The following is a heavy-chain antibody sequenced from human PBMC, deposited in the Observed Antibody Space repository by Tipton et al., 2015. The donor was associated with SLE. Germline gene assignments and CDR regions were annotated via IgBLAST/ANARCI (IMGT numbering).Heavy chain of an antibody. J-gene: IGHJ4*02. Sequence: QLVQSGAEVKKPGASVKVSCKASGYTFTGYYMHWVRQAPGQGLEWLGRISPSSGGTDYAQTFQGRGTMSRDRSISTAYMELSGLRSGDTAVYYCASNGINGTSWDVDYWGQGTLVTVSS. D-gene: IGHD1-14*01. CDR3: ASNGINGTSWDVDY. CDR2: ISPSSGGT. CDR1: GYTFTGYY. V-gene: IGHV1-2*06.